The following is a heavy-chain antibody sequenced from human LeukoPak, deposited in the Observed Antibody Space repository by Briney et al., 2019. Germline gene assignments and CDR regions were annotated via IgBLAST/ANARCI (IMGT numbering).Heavy chain of an antibody. D-gene: IGHD3-10*01. J-gene: IGHJ4*02. CDR3: AREGPSYGSGSYYNYYFDY. CDR2: ISAYNGNT. V-gene: IGHV1-18*01. CDR1: GYTFTSYG. Sequence: ASVKVSCKASGYTFTSYGISWVRQAPGQGLEWMGWISAYNGNTNYAQELQGRVTMTTDTSTSTAYMELRSLRSDDTAVYYCAREGPSYGSGSYYNYYFDYWGQGTLVTVSS.